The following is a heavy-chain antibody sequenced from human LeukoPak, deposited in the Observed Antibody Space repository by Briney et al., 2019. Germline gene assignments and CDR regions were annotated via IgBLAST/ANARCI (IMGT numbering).Heavy chain of an antibody. J-gene: IGHJ4*02. D-gene: IGHD3-3*01. V-gene: IGHV1-18*01. CDR2: ISAYNGNT. CDR1: GYTFTSYG. CDR3: ARLKTNYDFWSGNDY. Sequence: ASVKVSCKASGYTFTSYGISWVRQAPGQGLEWMGWISAYNGNTNYAQKLQGRVTMTTETSTSTAYMELRSLRSDDTAVYYCARLKTNYDFWSGNDYWGQGTLVTVSS.